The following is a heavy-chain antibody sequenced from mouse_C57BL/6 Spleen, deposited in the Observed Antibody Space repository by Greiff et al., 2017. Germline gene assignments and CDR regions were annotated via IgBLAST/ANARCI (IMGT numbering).Heavy chain of an antibody. CDR1: GYTFTSYW. D-gene: IGHD2-5*01. CDR3: ARAIYSNPAWFAY. Sequence: QVQLQQPGAELVKPGASVKMSCKASGYTFTSYWITWVKQRPGQGLEWIGDIYPGSGSTNYNEKFKSKATLTVDTSSSTAYMQLSSLTSEDSAVYYGARAIYSNPAWFAYWGQGTLVTVSA. V-gene: IGHV1-55*01. CDR2: IYPGSGST. J-gene: IGHJ3*01.